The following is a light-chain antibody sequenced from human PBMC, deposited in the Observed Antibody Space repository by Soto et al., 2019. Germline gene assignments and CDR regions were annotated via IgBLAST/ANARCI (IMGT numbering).Light chain of an antibody. V-gene: IGKV3-11*01. CDR1: QSVSSY. CDR2: DAS. J-gene: IGKJ1*01. CDR3: QQRSNWPPTWT. Sequence: EIVWTQSPATLSLSPGERATLSCRASQSVSSYLAWYQQKPGQAPRLLIYDASNRATGIPARFSGSGSGTDFTLTISSLEPEDFAVYYCQQRSNWPPTWTFDQGTKVEIK.